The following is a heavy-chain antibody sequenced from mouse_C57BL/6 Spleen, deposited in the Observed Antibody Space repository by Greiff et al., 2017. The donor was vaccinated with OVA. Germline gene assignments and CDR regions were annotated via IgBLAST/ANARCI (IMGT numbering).Heavy chain of an antibody. J-gene: IGHJ2*01. D-gene: IGHD1-1*01. V-gene: IGHV1-61*01. CDR3: ERRGSYYFDY. CDR2: IYPSDSET. Sequence: QVQLQQPGAELVRPGSSVKLSCKASGYTFTSYWMDWVKQRPGQGLEWIGNIYPSDSETHYNQKFKDKATLTVDKSSSTAYMQLSSLTSADSAVSYCERRGSYYFDYWGQGTTLTVSS. CDR1: GYTFTSYW.